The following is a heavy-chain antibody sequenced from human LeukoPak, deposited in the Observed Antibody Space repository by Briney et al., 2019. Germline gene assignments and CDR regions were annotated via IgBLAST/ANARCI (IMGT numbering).Heavy chain of an antibody. V-gene: IGHV4-59*01. J-gene: IGHJ5*02. D-gene: IGHD2-15*01. CDR1: GASISSYY. Sequence: SETLSLTCTVSGASISSYYWSWIRQPPGRGLEWIGYIFHTGSTTYNPSLRSRVTMSVDTPKAQFSLNLSSVTAADTAIYFCARGFTGIGWFDPWGQGMQVTVSS. CDR3: ARGFTGIGWFDP. CDR2: IFHTGST.